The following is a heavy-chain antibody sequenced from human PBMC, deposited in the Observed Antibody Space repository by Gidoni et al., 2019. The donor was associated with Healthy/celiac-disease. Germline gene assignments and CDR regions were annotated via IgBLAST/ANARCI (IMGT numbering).Heavy chain of an antibody. J-gene: IGHJ4*02. CDR3: AGTNCSGGSCPFDY. D-gene: IGHD2-15*01. CDR2: IYHSGST. CDR1: GYSISSGYY. Sequence: QVQLQESGPGLVKPSETLSLTFAVSGYSISSGYYWGWIRQPPGKGLEWIGSIYHSGSTYYNPSLKSRVTISVDTSKNQFSLKLSSVTAADTAVYYCAGTNCSGGSCPFDYWGQGTLVTVSS. V-gene: IGHV4-38-2*01.